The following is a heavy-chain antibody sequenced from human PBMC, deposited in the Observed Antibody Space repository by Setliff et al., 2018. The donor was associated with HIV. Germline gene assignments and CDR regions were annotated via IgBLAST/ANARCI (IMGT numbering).Heavy chain of an antibody. D-gene: IGHD2-15*01. CDR1: GYTFTDHY. J-gene: IGHJ4*02. CDR2: INPNSGGT. V-gene: IGHV1-2*06. Sequence: ASVKVSCKASGYTFTDHYIHWVRQAPGQGLEWLGRINPNSGGTNYAQKFQGRVTMTRDTSIRTAYMELSSLTSDDTAVYYCASLATTRWDYWGRGTLVTVSS. CDR3: ASLATTRWDY.